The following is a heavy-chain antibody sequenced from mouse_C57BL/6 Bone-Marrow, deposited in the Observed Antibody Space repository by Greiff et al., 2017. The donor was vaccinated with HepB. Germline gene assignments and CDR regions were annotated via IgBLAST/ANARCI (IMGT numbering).Heavy chain of an antibody. Sequence: EVKVVESGGGLVKPGGSLKLSCAASGFTFSSYAMSWVRQTPEKRLEWVATISDGGSYTYYPDNVKGRFTISRDNAKNNLYLQMSHLKSEDTAMYYCARIYYGNYGFDYWGQGTTLTVSS. CDR1: GFTFSSYA. CDR2: ISDGGSYT. J-gene: IGHJ2*01. D-gene: IGHD2-1*01. V-gene: IGHV5-4*03. CDR3: ARIYYGNYGFDY.